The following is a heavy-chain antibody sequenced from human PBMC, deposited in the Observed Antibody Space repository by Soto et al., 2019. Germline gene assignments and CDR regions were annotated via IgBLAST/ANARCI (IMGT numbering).Heavy chain of an antibody. J-gene: IGHJ4*02. Sequence: ASVKVSCKASGYTFTSYAMHWVRQAPGQRLEWMGWINAGNGNTKYSQKFQGRVTITRDTSASTAYMELSSLRSEDTAVYYCARDEGYCSGGSCHIPTFDYWGQGTLVTVSS. V-gene: IGHV1-3*01. CDR1: GYTFTSYA. D-gene: IGHD2-15*01. CDR3: ARDEGYCSGGSCHIPTFDY. CDR2: INAGNGNT.